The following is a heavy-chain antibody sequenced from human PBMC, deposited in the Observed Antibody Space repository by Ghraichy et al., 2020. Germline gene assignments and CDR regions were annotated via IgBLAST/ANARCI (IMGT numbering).Heavy chain of an antibody. Sequence: GGSLRLSCAASGFNFRSYSMNWVRQAPGKGLEWVSYISATGSTTYYAESLRGRFTISRDNARNSLYLQMNSLSGDDTALYYCAREWGGIVVVVAAGAFDTWGQGTLGSVSS. J-gene: IGHJ4*02. D-gene: IGHD2-15*01. CDR2: ISATGSTT. CDR3: AREWGGIVVVVAAGAFDT. V-gene: IGHV3-48*01. CDR1: GFNFRSYS.